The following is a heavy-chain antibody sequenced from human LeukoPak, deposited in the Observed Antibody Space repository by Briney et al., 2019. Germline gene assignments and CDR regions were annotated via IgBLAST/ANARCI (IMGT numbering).Heavy chain of an antibody. CDR1: GYTFTSYW. D-gene: IGHD3-22*01. CDR3: ASPEYDSSGYDAFHI. CDR2: IYPGDSDT. V-gene: IGHV5-51*01. J-gene: IGHJ3*02. Sequence: LGESLKISCKGSGYTFTSYWIGWVRQMPGKGLEWMGIIYPGDSDTRYSPSFRGQVTISADKSITTTYLQWSSLKTSDTAMYYCASPEYDSSGYDAFHIWGQGTMVTVSS.